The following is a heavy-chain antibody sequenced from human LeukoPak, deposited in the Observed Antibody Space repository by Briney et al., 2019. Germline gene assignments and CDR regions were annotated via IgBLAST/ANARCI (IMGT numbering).Heavy chain of an antibody. CDR2: INHSGST. V-gene: IGHV4-39*07. J-gene: IGHJ6*02. Sequence: SETLSLTCTVSGGSIRSGDYYWSWIRQHPGKGLEWIGEINHSGSTNYNPSLKSRVTISVDTSKTQISLKLSSVTAADTAVYYCARGRDGYNSRHYYYGMDVWGQGTTVTVSS. D-gene: IGHD5-24*01. CDR3: ARGRDGYNSRHYYYGMDV. CDR1: GGSIRSGDYY.